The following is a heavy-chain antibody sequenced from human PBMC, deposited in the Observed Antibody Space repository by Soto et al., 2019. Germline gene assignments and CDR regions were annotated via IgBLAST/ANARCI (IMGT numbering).Heavy chain of an antibody. CDR2: ISGSGGST. CDR3: AKDHVRFLDSGRYFDY. J-gene: IGHJ4*02. V-gene: IGHV3-23*01. CDR1: GFTFSSYA. D-gene: IGHD3-3*01. Sequence: GGSLRLSCAASGFTFSSYAMSWVRQAPGKGLEWVSAISGSGGSTYYADSVKGRFTISRDNSKNTLYLQMNSLRAEDTAVYYCAKDHVRFLDSGRYFDYWGQGTLVTVSS.